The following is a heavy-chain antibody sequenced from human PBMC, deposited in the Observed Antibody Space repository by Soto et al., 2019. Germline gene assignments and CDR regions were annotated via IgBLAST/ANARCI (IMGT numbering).Heavy chain of an antibody. Sequence: GGSLRLSCAASGFTFSNAWMSWVRQAPGKGLEWVGRIKSKTDGGTTDYAAPVKGRFTISRDDSKNTLYLQMNSLKTEDTAVYYCTTEKGPSGSYYAFDIWGQGTMVTVSS. CDR3: TTEKGPSGSYYAFDI. V-gene: IGHV3-15*01. D-gene: IGHD1-26*01. CDR2: IKSKTDGGTT. J-gene: IGHJ3*02. CDR1: GFTFSNAW.